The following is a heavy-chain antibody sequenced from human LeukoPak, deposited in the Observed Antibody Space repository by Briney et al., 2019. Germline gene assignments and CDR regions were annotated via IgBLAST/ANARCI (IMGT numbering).Heavy chain of an antibody. Sequence: GGSLRLSCAASGFSFSDYYMHWVRQAPGKGLEWVSVIYSGGSTYYADSVKGRFTISRDNSKNTLYLQMNGLRAEDTAVYYCAKDPYGSGSYWIDYWGQGTLVTVSS. V-gene: IGHV3-66*02. J-gene: IGHJ4*02. CDR3: AKDPYGSGSYWIDY. CDR2: IYSGGST. D-gene: IGHD3-10*01. CDR1: GFSFSDYY.